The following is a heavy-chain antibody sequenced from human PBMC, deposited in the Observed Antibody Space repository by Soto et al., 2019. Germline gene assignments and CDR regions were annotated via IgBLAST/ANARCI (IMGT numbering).Heavy chain of an antibody. CDR1: GFTVSNNY. Sequence: EVQLVESGGGLIQPGGSLRLSCAASGFTVSNNYMTWVRQAPGKGLEWVSIIYARGTTYYADSVKARFTISRDNSDNTLYLHMNKLRAEDTAMYYCARKRDTTGYIVRYWGQGTLVTVSA. D-gene: IGHD3-9*01. CDR3: ARKRDTTGYIVRY. CDR2: IYARGTT. V-gene: IGHV3-53*01. J-gene: IGHJ4*02.